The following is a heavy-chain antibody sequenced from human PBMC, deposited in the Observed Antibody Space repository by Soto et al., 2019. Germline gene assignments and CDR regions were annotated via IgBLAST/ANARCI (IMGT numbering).Heavy chain of an antibody. CDR1: GYTFNTYG. D-gene: IGHD6-13*01. V-gene: IGHV1-18*01. Sequence: ASVKVTCKASGYTFNTYGINWVRQAPGQGLEWMGWISAYNGNTNYAEKVRGRVTMTTDTSTSTAYMELRSLRSDDTAVYYCAREALYSSGWYYSDYWGQGTPVTVSS. CDR2: ISAYNGNT. J-gene: IGHJ4*02. CDR3: AREALYSSGWYYSDY.